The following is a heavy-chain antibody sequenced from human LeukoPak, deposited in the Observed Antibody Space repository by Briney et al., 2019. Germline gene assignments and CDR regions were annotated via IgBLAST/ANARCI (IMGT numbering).Heavy chain of an antibody. CDR1: GYTFTGYY. J-gene: IGHJ6*03. Sequence: GASVKVSCKASGYTFTGYYMHWVRQAPGQGLEWMGRINPNSGGTNYAQKFQGRFTMTRDTSLSTAYMELSGLRSDDTAVYYCARDRERDGTAMGPYYYYYYYMDVWGKGTTVTVTS. V-gene: IGHV1-2*06. D-gene: IGHD5-18*01. CDR3: ARDRERDGTAMGPYYYYYYYMDV. CDR2: INPNSGGT.